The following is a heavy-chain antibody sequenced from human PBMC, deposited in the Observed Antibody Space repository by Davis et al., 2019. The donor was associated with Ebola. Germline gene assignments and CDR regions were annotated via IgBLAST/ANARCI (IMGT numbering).Heavy chain of an antibody. CDR2: IWYDGSNK. D-gene: IGHD1-26*01. Sequence: GESLKISCAASGFTFSSHSMSWVRQAPGKGLEWVAVIWYDGSNKYYADSVKGRFTISRDNSKNTLYLQMNSLRAEDTAVYYCARALPSGSYGEFDYWGQGTLVTVSS. J-gene: IGHJ4*02. CDR3: ARALPSGSYGEFDY. CDR1: GFTFSSHS. V-gene: IGHV3-33*08.